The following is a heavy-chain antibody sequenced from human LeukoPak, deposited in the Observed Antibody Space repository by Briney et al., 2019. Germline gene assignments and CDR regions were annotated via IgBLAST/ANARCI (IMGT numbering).Heavy chain of an antibody. V-gene: IGHV3-21*01. CDR3: ARDRHRYHYDGSGYPPY. Sequence: GGSLRLSCAASGFTFSSYNMNWVRQAPGKGLEWVSSITSGDTYIYYADSVKGRFTISRDNAKNSLYLQMNSLRAEDTAVYYCARDRHRYHYDGSGYPPYWGQGTLVTVSS. D-gene: IGHD3-22*01. CDR2: ITSGDTYI. J-gene: IGHJ4*02. CDR1: GFTFSSYN.